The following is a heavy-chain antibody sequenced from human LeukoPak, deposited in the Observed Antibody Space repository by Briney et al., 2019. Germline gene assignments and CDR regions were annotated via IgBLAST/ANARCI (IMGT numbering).Heavy chain of an antibody. CDR1: GFTFSAYS. Sequence: RPGGSLRLSCAASGFTFSAYSVNWVRQAPGKGLEWVSYISSGSSTIYYADSVKGRFSISRDNAKNSLYLQMNSLGDEDTAVYFCATSYQNAFAIWGQGTMVTVSS. D-gene: IGHD2-2*01. CDR2: ISSGSSTI. CDR3: ATSYQNAFAI. V-gene: IGHV3-48*02. J-gene: IGHJ3*02.